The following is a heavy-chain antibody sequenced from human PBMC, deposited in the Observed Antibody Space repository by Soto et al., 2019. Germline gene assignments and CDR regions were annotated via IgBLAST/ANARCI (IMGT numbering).Heavy chain of an antibody. V-gene: IGHV3-74*01. CDR3: ARDRQYYDSSGPIAS. CDR2: INTDGSTT. D-gene: IGHD3-22*01. CDR1: GFTFSDHW. Sequence: GGSLRLSCAASGFTFSDHWMHWVRQAPGEGLVWVSRINTDGSTTSYADSVKGRFTISRDNVKNSLYLQMNSLRAEDTAVYYCARDRQYYDSSGPIASWGQGTMVTVSS. J-gene: IGHJ3*01.